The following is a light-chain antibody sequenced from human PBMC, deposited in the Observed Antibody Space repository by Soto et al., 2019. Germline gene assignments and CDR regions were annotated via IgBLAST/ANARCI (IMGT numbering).Light chain of an antibody. J-gene: IGLJ1*01. CDR2: GVT. CDR1: SSDIGGYNY. CDR3: SSYTITSTHYV. V-gene: IGLV2-14*01. Sequence: QSVLTQPASVSGSPGQSITISCTGTSSDIGGYNYVSWYQQHPGKAPKLMIYGVTNRPSGVSNRFSGSKSGNTASLTISGLQAEDEADYYCSSYTITSTHYVFGTGTKVTVL.